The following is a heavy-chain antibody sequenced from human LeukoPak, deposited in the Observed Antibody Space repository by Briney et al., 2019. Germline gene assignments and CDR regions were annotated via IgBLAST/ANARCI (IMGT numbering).Heavy chain of an antibody. CDR1: GGSISSSRYY. CDR3: ARRSSSGGYFDY. J-gene: IGHJ4*02. D-gene: IGHD6-13*01. CDR2: IYYSGNT. V-gene: IGHV4-39*01. Sequence: PSETLSLTCTVSGGSISSSRYYWGWIRQPPGKGLEWIGSIYYSGNTYYNPSLKSRVTISVDTSKNQFSLKLSSVTAADTAVYYCARRSSSGGYFDYWGQGTLVTVSS.